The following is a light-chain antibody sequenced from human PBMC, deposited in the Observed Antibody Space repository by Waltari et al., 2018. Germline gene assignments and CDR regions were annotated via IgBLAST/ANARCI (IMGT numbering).Light chain of an antibody. CDR2: GAS. CDR1: QSVSSGW. V-gene: IGKV3-20*01. CDR3: QQYGSSPRT. Sequence: EIVLTQFTGTLSLSPGERATLSCRASQSVSSGWLAWFQQKPGQAPRLLIYGASRRARGIPDRFRGSGSGTDFTLTISRVDPEDFALYFCQQYGSSPRTFGQGTKVEI. J-gene: IGKJ1*01.